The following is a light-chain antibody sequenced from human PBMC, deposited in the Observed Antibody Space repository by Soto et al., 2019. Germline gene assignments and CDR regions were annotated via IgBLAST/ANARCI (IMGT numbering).Light chain of an antibody. CDR3: QTYDTGVSGSI. CDR1: GSNIGAGYD. V-gene: IGLV1-40*01. J-gene: IGLJ2*01. CDR2: GNI. Sequence: QSVLTQPPSVSGAPGQRVAISCAGTGSNIGAGYDVHWYQHLPGTAPKLLMFGNINRPLGVPDRFSGSKSGASASLAITGLQAEDEVYYYCQTYDTGVSGSIFGGGTKLTVL.